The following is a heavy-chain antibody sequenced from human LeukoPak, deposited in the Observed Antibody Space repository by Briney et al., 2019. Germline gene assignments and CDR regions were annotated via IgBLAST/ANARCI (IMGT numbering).Heavy chain of an antibody. CDR1: GFTFSRYN. CDR3: ARGDCSTISCPQDRFDP. V-gene: IGHV3-74*01. Sequence: PGGSLRLSCAASGFTFSRYNMHWVRQAPGKGLVWVSRISSDGSSTRYADSVKGRFTISRDNAKNTLYLQVNSLRAEDTAVYYCARGDCSTISCPQDRFDPWGQGTLVTVSS. D-gene: IGHD2-2*01. J-gene: IGHJ5*02. CDR2: ISSDGSST.